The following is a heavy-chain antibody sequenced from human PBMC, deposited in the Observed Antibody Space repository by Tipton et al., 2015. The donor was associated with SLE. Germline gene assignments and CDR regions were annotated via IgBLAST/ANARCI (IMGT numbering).Heavy chain of an antibody. CDR2: IIPVISIT. V-gene: IGHV1-46*01. D-gene: IGHD1-14*01. CDR1: GYTFISYY. J-gene: IGHJ6*02. CDR3: ANRATVTSFYYGLDI. Sequence: QSGAEVKKPGASVKVSCKASGYTFISYYMHWVRQAPGQGLEWMGTIIPVISITTYAQKFQGRVTITTDTSTNTAYLELISLGSDDTAVYYCANRATVTSFYYGLDIWGQGTTVTVSS.